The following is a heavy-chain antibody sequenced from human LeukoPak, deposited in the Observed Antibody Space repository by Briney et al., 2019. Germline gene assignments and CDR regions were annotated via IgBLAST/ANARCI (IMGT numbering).Heavy chain of an antibody. CDR1: GFTFTDSY. CDR2: ISGSGDDT. D-gene: IGHD5-18*01. V-gene: IGHV3-11*06. J-gene: IGHJ4*02. Sequence: GGSLRLSCAASGFTFTDSYMTWVRQAPGKGLEWLSYISGSGDDTNYADSVRGRFTISRDNAKNSLYLQMNSLRVEDTAVYYCARDQAMAIDYWGQGTLVTVSS. CDR3: ARDQAMAIDY.